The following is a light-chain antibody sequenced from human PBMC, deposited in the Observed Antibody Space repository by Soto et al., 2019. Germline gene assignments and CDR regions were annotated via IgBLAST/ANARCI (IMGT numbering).Light chain of an antibody. CDR1: QTIANNY. Sequence: EVALTQSPGTLSLSPGARATLSCRASQTIANNYLTWYQQKPGQAPRVLIYDASTRATGIPDRFSGSGSGTEFTLTISSLEPEDFAVYYCQQRSNWWTFGQGTKVDIK. CDR2: DAS. J-gene: IGKJ1*01. CDR3: QQRSNWWT. V-gene: IGKV3D-20*02.